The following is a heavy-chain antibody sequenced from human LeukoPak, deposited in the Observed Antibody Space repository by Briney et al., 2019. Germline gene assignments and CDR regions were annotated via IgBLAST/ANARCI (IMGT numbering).Heavy chain of an antibody. CDR3: ARVCSSTSCYFDY. D-gene: IGHD2-2*01. CDR2: IYPGDSDT. V-gene: IGHV5-51*01. Sequence: GESLKISCKGSGYSLTSYWIGWVRQMPGKGLEWMGIIYPGDSDTRYSPSFQGQVTISADKSISTAYLQWSSLKASDTAMYYCARVCSSTSCYFDYWGQGTLVTVSS. CDR1: GYSLTSYW. J-gene: IGHJ4*02.